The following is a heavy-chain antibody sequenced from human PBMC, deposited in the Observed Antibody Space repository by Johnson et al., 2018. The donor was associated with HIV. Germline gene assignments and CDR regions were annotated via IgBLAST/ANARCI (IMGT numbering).Heavy chain of an antibody. Sequence: QMQLVESGGGVVQPGRSLRLSCAASGFTFSSYAMHWVRQAPGKGLEWVAVISYDGSEKYFADSVKGRFTISRDNSKNTLYLQMNSLRAEDTAVYYCAKDLSSGWYHAFDIWGQGTMVTVSS. J-gene: IGHJ3*02. V-gene: IGHV3-30*04. CDR2: ISYDGSEK. D-gene: IGHD6-19*01. CDR1: GFTFSSYA. CDR3: AKDLSSGWYHAFDI.